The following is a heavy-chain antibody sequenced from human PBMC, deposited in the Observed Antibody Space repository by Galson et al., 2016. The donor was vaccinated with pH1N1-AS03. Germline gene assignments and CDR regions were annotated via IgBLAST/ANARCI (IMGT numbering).Heavy chain of an antibody. V-gene: IGHV3-30*18. Sequence: SLRLSCAASGFTISNFGMLWVRQAPGQGLEWVAIISFDGTNKYYADSVKGRFSISRDNSKNTLFLQMSALRAEDTAVYYCANDFNYGFWGGYSLYWGQGALVAVSS. J-gene: IGHJ4*02. CDR1: GFTISNFG. D-gene: IGHD3-3*01. CDR3: ANDFNYGFWGGYSLY. CDR2: ISFDGTNK.